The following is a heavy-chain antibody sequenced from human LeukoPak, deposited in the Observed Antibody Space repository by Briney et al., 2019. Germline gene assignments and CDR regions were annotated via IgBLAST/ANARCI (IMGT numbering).Heavy chain of an antibody. CDR3: ARQKGGTRNAFDI. CDR1: GSSISDSYY. J-gene: IGHJ3*02. V-gene: IGHV4-39*01. Sequence: SSETLSLTCAVSGSSISDSYYWGWIRQPPGKGLEWIGSIYYSGSTYYNPSLKSRVTISVDTSKNQFSLKLSSVTAADTAVYYCARQKGGTRNAFDIWGQGTMVTVSS. D-gene: IGHD1-26*01. CDR2: IYYSGST.